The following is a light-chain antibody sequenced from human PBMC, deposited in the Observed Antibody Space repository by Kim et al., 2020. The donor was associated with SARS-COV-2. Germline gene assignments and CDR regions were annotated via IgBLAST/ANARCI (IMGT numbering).Light chain of an antibody. Sequence: PGERPTPACRAGQSVSSNLAWYQHKPGQAPRLLIYGASTRATGIPARFSGSGSGTEFTLTISSLQSEDFAVYYCQQYNNWPGLTFGGGTKVDIK. V-gene: IGKV3D-15*01. CDR3: QQYNNWPGLT. J-gene: IGKJ4*01. CDR2: GAS. CDR1: QSVSSN.